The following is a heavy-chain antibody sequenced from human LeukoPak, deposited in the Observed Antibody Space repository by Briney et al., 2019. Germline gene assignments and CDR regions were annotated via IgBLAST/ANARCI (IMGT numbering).Heavy chain of an antibody. D-gene: IGHD1-26*01. CDR3: ATDRGSYSDY. CDR2: IWYDGSNK. J-gene: IGHJ4*02. CDR1: GLKFRNYG. Sequence: PGGSLRLSCAASGLKFRNYGMHWVRQAAGKGLEWVAVIWYDGSNKYYADSVRGRFTVSRDNSKNTLYLQMNGLRVEDTAVYYCATDRGSYSDYWGQGTLVTVSS. V-gene: IGHV3-33*01.